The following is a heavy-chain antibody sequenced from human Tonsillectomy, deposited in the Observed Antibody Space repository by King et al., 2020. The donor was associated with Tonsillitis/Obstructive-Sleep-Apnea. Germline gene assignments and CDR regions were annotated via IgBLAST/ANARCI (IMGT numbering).Heavy chain of an antibody. Sequence: VQLQESGPGLVKPSETLSLTCTVSGGSISTYYWSWIRQPPGKGLEWIGYIYYSGSTNYNPSLKSRVTISVDTSKNQFSLKLGSVTDADTAMYYCAGAIGYCSGGSCYWYFDLWGRGTLVTVSS. J-gene: IGHJ2*01. V-gene: IGHV4-59*01. CDR2: IYYSGST. D-gene: IGHD2-15*01. CDR1: GGSISTYY. CDR3: AGAIGYCSGGSCYWYFDL.